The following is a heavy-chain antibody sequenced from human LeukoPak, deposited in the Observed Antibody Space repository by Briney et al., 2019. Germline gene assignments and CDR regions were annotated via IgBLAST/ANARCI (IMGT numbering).Heavy chain of an antibody. CDR1: GGSISSGAYS. CDR3: TRVGLEVTTLVSGSYYGMDV. CDR2: IYHSGIT. J-gene: IGHJ6*02. Sequence: TLSLTCAVSGGSISSGAYSWSWIRQPPGKGLEWIGYIYHSGITNYNPALRSRITITVDTSNTQFPLKLSSVTAADTAVYYSTRVGLEVTTLVSGSYYGMDVWGQGTTVTVSS. V-gene: IGHV4-30-2*01. D-gene: IGHD4-17*01.